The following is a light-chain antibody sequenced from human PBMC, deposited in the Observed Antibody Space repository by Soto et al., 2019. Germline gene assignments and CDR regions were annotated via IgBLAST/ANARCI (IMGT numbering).Light chain of an antibody. Sequence: DIQMTQTPSSLSASVEGRATLTCXASQSISNHLNWYQRKPGKAPKLLIFAASSLQSGVPSRFSGSRSGPDFTLTISSLQPEDFATYYCQQSYSSPPTFGQGTKVDIK. J-gene: IGKJ1*01. CDR2: AAS. CDR3: QQSYSSPPT. V-gene: IGKV1-39*01. CDR1: QSISNH.